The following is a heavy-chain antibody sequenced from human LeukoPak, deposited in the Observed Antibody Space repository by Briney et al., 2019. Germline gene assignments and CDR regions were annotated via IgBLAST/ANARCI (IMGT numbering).Heavy chain of an antibody. CDR1: GFTFSSYA. CDR2: ISGSGGST. J-gene: IGHJ4*02. CDR3: AKSSLVLRFLEWFRVPFDY. D-gene: IGHD3-3*01. V-gene: IGHV3-23*01. Sequence: GGSLRLSCAASGFTFSSYAMSWVRQAPGKGLEWVSAISGSGGSTYYADSVKGRFTISRDNSKNTLYLQMNSLRAEDTAVYYCAKSSLVLRFLEWFRVPFDYWSQGTLVTVSS.